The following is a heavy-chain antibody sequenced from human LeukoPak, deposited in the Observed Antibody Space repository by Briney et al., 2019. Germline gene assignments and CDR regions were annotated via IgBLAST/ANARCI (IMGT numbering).Heavy chain of an antibody. CDR2: IRYDGSKK. V-gene: IGHV3-30*02. CDR1: GFTFRDSS. D-gene: IGHD3-10*01. CDR3: ARDKVWFGEFHMDV. J-gene: IGHJ6*03. Sequence: GGSLRLSCAASGFTFRDSSIHWVRQASGKGLEWVAFIRYDGSKKYYADSVKGRFTISRDNSKNTLYLQMNSLRAEDTAVYYCARDKVWFGEFHMDVWGKGTTVTISS.